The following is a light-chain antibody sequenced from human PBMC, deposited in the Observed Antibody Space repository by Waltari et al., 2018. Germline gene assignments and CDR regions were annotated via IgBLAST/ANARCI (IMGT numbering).Light chain of an antibody. Sequence: SALTQPASVSGSPGQSITISCTGTSRDVGTSYRVSWYQQHPGKAPKLMIYEVTKRPAGVSPRCSGSKSGKTASLTISGLQTEDEADYYCCSSTYNSLWVFGGGTKLTVL. CDR1: SRDVGTSYR. CDR2: EVT. J-gene: IGLJ3*02. V-gene: IGLV2-23*02. CDR3: CSSTYNSLWV.